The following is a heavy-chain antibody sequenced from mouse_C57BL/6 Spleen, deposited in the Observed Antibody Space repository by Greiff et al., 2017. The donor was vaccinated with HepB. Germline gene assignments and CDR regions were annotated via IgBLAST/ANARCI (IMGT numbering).Heavy chain of an antibody. J-gene: IGHJ4*01. Sequence: EVQRVESGGGLVKPGGSLKLSCAASGFTFSSYAMSWVRQTPEKRLEWVATISDGGSYTYYPDNVKGRFTISRDNAKNNLYLQMSHLKSEDTAMYYCAVSNHYAMDYWGQGTSVTVSS. V-gene: IGHV5-4*01. CDR3: AVSNHYAMDY. CDR1: GFTFSSYA. CDR2: ISDGGSYT. D-gene: IGHD2-5*01.